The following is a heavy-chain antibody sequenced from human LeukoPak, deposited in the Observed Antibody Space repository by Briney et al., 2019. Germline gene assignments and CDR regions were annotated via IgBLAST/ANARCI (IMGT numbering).Heavy chain of an antibody. J-gene: IGHJ4*02. CDR2: ISYDGSNK. CDR3: ARDPNWGSLDY. D-gene: IGHD7-27*01. Sequence: GGSLRLSCAASGFTFSSYAMHWVRQAPGKGLEWVAVISYDGSNKYYADSVKGRFTISRDNSKNTLYLQMNSLRAEDTAVYYCARDPNWGSLDYWGQGTLVIVSS. V-gene: IGHV3-30-3*01. CDR1: GFTFSSYA.